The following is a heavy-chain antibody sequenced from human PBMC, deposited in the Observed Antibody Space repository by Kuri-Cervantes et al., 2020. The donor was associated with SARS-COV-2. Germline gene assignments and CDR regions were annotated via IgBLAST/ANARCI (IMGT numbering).Heavy chain of an antibody. Sequence: GGSLRLSCAASGFTFSSYAMRWVRQAPGKGLEWVANIKKDGSEKYYVDSVKGRFTISRDNAKNSLYLQMNSLRAEDTAVYYCAREQWLELDAFDIWGQGTMVTVSS. CDR1: GFTFSSYA. CDR3: AREQWLELDAFDI. CDR2: IKKDGSEK. V-gene: IGHV3-7*01. D-gene: IGHD6-19*01. J-gene: IGHJ3*02.